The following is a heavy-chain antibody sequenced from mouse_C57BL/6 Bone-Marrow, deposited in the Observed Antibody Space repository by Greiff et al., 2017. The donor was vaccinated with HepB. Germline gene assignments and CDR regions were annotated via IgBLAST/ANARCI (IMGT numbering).Heavy chain of an antibody. V-gene: IGHV1-64*01. CDR1: GYTFTSYW. CDR2: IHPNSGST. J-gene: IGHJ2*01. Sequence: QVQLQQPGAELVKPGASVKLSCKASGYTFTSYWMHWVKQRPGQGLEWIGMIHPNSGSTNYNEKFKSKATLTVDKSSSTAYMQLSSLTSEDSAVYYCASGGYDGYYEGVLFDYWGQGTTLTVSS. CDR3: ASGGYDGYYEGVLFDY. D-gene: IGHD2-3*01.